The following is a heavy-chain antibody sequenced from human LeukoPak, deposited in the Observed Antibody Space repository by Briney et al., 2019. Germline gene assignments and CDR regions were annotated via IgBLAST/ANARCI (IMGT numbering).Heavy chain of an antibody. CDR3: ARDAARPGNWYFDL. Sequence: PGGSLRLSCAASGFTFSSHWMSWVRQAPGKGLEWVADIKQDGSEKYYVDSAKGRFTISRDNARNSLYLQMNSLRVEDTAVYHCARDAARPGNWYFDLWGRGTLVTVSS. J-gene: IGHJ2*01. V-gene: IGHV3-7*01. CDR2: IKQDGSEK. D-gene: IGHD6-6*01. CDR1: GFTFSSHW.